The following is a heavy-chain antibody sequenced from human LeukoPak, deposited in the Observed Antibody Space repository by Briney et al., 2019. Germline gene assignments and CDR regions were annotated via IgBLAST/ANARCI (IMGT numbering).Heavy chain of an antibody. CDR3: TTAFYPVLRYFDWLLNY. J-gene: IGHJ4*02. V-gene: IGHV3-15*01. Sequence: GGSLRLSCAASGFTSSNAWMSWVRQAPGKGLEWVGRIKSKTDGGTTEYAAPVKGRFTIPRDDSKNRLYLQMNSLKTEDTAVYYCTTAFYPVLRYFDWLLNYWGQGTLVTVSS. CDR1: GFTSSNAW. D-gene: IGHD3-9*01. CDR2: IKSKTDGGTT.